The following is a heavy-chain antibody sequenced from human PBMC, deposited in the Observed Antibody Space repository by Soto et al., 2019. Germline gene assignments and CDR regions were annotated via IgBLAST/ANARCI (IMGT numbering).Heavy chain of an antibody. D-gene: IGHD3-16*02. V-gene: IGHV3-66*04. Sequence: HPWGSLRLSCAASGFTVSSNYMSWVRQVPGKGLEWVSVIYSGGSTYYADSVKGRFTISRDNSKNTLYLQMNSLRADDTAIYYCAKRRLNTITSLSDWWGQGVQVTVSS. CDR2: IYSGGST. CDR1: GFTVSSNY. CDR3: AKRRLNTITSLSDW. J-gene: IGHJ1*01.